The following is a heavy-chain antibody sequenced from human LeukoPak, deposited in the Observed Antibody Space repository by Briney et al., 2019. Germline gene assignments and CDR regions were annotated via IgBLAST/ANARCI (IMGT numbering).Heavy chain of an antibody. CDR1: GSTFSSYW. D-gene: IGHD6-19*01. Sequence: GGSLRLSCAASGSTFSSYWMSWVRQAPGKGLEWVANIKKDGSEKKYVDSVKGRFTISRDNAENLLYLEMNSLRAEDTAVYYCAREGGNGWYSGWFDPWGQGILVTVSS. V-gene: IGHV3-7*01. CDR2: IKKDGSEK. J-gene: IGHJ5*02. CDR3: AREGGNGWYSGWFDP.